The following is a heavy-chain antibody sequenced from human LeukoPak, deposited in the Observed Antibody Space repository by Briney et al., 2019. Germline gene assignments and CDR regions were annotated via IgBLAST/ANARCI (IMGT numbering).Heavy chain of an antibody. CDR1: EFTVSSYE. J-gene: IGHJ5*02. V-gene: IGHV3-48*03. CDR2: ISSGGSTI. Sequence: GGSLRLSCAASEFTVSSYEMNWVRQAPGKGLEWVSYISSGGSTIYYADSVKGRFTICRDNAKNSLYLQMNSLSAEDTAVYYCARDSKYYDTPPGSWGQGTLVTVSS. D-gene: IGHD3-22*01. CDR3: ARDSKYYDTPPGS.